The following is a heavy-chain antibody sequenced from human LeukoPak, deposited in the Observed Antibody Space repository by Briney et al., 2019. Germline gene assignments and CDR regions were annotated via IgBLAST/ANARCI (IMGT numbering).Heavy chain of an antibody. D-gene: IGHD6-25*01. CDR3: ARADEYRSEYYFDY. CDR2: INPNSGAT. J-gene: IGHJ4*02. Sequence: ASVKVSCKASGYMFIGYYMHWVRQAPGQGLEWMGWINPNSGATKYAQKFQGRVIMIRDTSISTAYVELSRLRSDDTAVYYCARADEYRSEYYFDYWGQGTLVTVSS. V-gene: IGHV1-2*02. CDR1: GYMFIGYY.